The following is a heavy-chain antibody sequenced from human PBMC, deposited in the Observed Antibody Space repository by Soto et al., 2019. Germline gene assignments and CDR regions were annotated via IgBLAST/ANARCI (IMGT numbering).Heavy chain of an antibody. D-gene: IGHD1-26*01. V-gene: IGHV1-18*01. CDR1: GYTFTSYG. Sequence: ASVKVSCKASGYTFTSYGISWVRQAPGQGLEWMGWISAYNGNTNYAQKLQGRVTMTTDTSTSTAYMELRSLRSDDTAVYYCARDFASVGASYYYYGMDVWGQGTTVTVSS. CDR3: ARDFASVGASYYYYGMDV. J-gene: IGHJ6*02. CDR2: ISAYNGNT.